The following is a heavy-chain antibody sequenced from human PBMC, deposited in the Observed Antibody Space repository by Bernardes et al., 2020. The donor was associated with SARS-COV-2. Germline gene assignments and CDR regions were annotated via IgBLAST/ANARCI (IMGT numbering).Heavy chain of an antibody. CDR2: INRSGSTI. J-gene: IGHJ4*02. V-gene: IGHV3-48*03. CDR3: ARVTAVSTGYYPNY. CDR1: GFTFSSYE. D-gene: IGHD4-17*01. Sequence: GGSLRLSCAASGFTFSSYEMNWVRQAPGKGLEWISYINRSGSTIKYADSVKGRFTISRDNAKNSLYLQMNSLRAEDTAVYYCARVTAVSTGYYPNYWCKGTLVTVTS.